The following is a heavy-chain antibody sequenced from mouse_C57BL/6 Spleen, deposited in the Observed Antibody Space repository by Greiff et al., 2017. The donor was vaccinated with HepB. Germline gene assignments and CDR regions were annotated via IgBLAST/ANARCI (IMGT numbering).Heavy chain of an antibody. V-gene: IGHV3-6*01. D-gene: IGHD2-3*01. CDR2: ISYDGSN. CDR1: GYSITSGYY. J-gene: IGHJ2*01. CDR3: ARDGYYSGGYFDY. Sequence: EVKLQESGPGLVKPSQSLSLTCSVTGYSITSGYYWNWIRQFPGNKLEWMGYISYDGSNNYNPSLKNRISITRDTSKNQFFLKLNSVTTEDTATYYCARDGYYSGGYFDYWGQGTTLTVSS.